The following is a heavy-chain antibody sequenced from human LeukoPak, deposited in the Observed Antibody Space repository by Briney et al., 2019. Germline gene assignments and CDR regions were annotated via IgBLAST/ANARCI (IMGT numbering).Heavy chain of an antibody. CDR2: ISTYSGNT. V-gene: IGHV1-18*01. Sequence: ASVKVSCKASGYTFTSYGITWVRQAPGQGLEWMGWISTYSGNTNYAQKLQGRVTMTTDTSTTTAYMELGSLRSDDTAVYYCARDGTFYSGSYSYYLDYWGQGTLVTVSS. J-gene: IGHJ4*02. CDR3: ARDGTFYSGSYSYYLDY. D-gene: IGHD1-26*01. CDR1: GYTFTSYG.